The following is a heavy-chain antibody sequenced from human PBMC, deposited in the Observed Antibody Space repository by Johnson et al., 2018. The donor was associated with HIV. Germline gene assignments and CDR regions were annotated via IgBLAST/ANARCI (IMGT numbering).Heavy chain of an antibody. J-gene: IGHJ3*02. CDR3: AKDPIVLVVYAISAFDI. V-gene: IGHV3-23*04. CDR2: ISGSGGST. D-gene: IGHD2-8*02. Sequence: VQLVESGGGLVQPGGSLRLSCAASGFTFDDYGMSWVRQVPGKGLEWVSAISGSGGSTYYADSVKGRFTISRDNSKNTLSLQMNSLRAEDTAVYYCAKDPIVLVVYAISAFDIWGQGTMGTVAS. CDR1: GFTFDDYG.